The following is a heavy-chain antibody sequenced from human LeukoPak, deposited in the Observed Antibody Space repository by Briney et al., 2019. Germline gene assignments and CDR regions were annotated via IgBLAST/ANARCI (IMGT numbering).Heavy chain of an antibody. CDR3: AKDWVAVAGTGY. J-gene: IGHJ4*02. CDR2: ISYDGSNK. Sequence: HTGRSLRLSCAASGFTFSSYGMHWVRQAPGKGLEWVAVISYDGSNKYYADSVKGRFTISRDNSKNTLYLQMNSLRAEDTAVYYCAKDWVAVAGTGYWGQGTLVTVSS. V-gene: IGHV3-30*18. D-gene: IGHD6-19*01. CDR1: GFTFSSYG.